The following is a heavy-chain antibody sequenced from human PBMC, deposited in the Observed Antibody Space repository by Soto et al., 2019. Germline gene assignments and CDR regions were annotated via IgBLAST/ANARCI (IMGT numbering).Heavy chain of an antibody. D-gene: IGHD2-15*01. V-gene: IGHV4-34*01. J-gene: IGHJ5*02. CDR3: ARGIPIVVVVAATNWFDP. CDR1: GGSFSGYY. CDR2: INHSGST. Sequence: SETLSLTCAVYGGSFSGYYWSWIRQPPGKGLEWIGEINHSGSTNYNPSLKSRVTISVDTSKNQFSLKLSSVTAADTAVYYCARGIPIVVVVAATNWFDPWGQGTLVTVSS.